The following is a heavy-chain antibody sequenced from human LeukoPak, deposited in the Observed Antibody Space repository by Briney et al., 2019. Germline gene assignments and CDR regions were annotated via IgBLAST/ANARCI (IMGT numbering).Heavy chain of an antibody. D-gene: IGHD3-22*01. CDR3: ARESLRRYYDSSAYYIDY. V-gene: IGHV1-69*13. Sequence: VAAVKVSCRASGGNFSSYAISWVRQAPGQGLEWMGGIIPILGTANYAQKFQGRVSITADESTSTAYMELSSLRSEDTAVYYCARESLRRYYDSSAYYIDYWGQGTLVIASA. CDR2: IIPILGTA. CDR1: GGNFSSYA. J-gene: IGHJ4*02.